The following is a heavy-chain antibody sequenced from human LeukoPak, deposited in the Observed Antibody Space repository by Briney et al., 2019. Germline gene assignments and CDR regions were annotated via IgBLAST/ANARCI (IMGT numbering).Heavy chain of an antibody. J-gene: IGHJ4*02. CDR2: ISGSGGST. CDR1: GFTFSSYG. Sequence: PRGSLRLSCAASGFTFSSYGMSWVRQGPGKGLEWVSAISGSGGSTYYADSVKGRFTISRDNSKNTLYLQMNSLRAEDTAVYYCATYPGSYPVNFDYWGQGTLVTVSS. V-gene: IGHV3-23*01. CDR3: ATYPGSYPVNFDY. D-gene: IGHD1-26*01.